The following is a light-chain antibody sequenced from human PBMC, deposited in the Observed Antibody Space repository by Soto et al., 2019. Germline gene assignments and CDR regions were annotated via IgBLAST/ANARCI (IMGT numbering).Light chain of an antibody. J-gene: IGLJ2*01. CDR1: SSDIGSHNL. CDR3: QSYDSSLSGHVV. V-gene: IGLV2-14*02. CDR2: EVT. Sequence: QSALTQPASVSGSPGQSITISCAGTSSDIGSHNLVSWYQHHPDKAPKLLIYEVTDRPSGVSDRFSGSKSGNTASLTISGLRAEDEADYYCQSYDSSLSGHVVFGGGTKLTVL.